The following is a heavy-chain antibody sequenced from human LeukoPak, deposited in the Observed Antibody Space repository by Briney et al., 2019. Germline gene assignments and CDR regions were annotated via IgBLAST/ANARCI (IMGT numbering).Heavy chain of an antibody. CDR3: ATDYYDSSGFLAFDI. J-gene: IGHJ3*02. CDR1: GGSFSVYY. D-gene: IGHD3-22*01. V-gene: IGHV4-34*01. CDR2: INHSGST. Sequence: SETLSLTCAVYGGSFSVYYWSWIRQPPGKGLEWIGEINHSGSTNYNPSLKSRVTIPVDTSENQFSLKLSSVTAADTAVYYCATDYYDSSGFLAFDIWGQGTMVTVSS.